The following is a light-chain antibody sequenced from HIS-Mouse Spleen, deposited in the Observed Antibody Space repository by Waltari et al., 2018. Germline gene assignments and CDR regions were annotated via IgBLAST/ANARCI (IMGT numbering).Light chain of an antibody. Sequence: SSELTQDPAVSVALGQTVRIPCQGDSLRSHYDSRYQQKPGQAPVLVIYGKNNRPSGIPDRFSGSSSGNTASLTITGAQAEDEADYYCNSRDSSGNHVVFGGGTKLTVL. V-gene: IGLV3-19*01. CDR3: NSRDSSGNHVV. CDR1: SLRSHY. J-gene: IGLJ2*01. CDR2: GKN.